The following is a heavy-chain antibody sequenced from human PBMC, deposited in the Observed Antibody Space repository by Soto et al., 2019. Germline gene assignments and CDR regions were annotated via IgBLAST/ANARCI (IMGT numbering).Heavy chain of an antibody. CDR3: ARDEYYYGRSGYNDSCGMEI. CDR2: IYYSGST. V-gene: IGHV4-59*01. Sequence: PSETLSLTCTVSGGSISSYYWSWIRQPPGKGLEWIGYIYYSGSTNYNPSLKSRVTISVDTSKNQFSLKLSSVTAADTAVYYCARDEYYYGRSGYNDSCGMEIWNQGTMVTVSS. J-gene: IGHJ6*02. D-gene: IGHD3-22*01. CDR1: GGSISSYY.